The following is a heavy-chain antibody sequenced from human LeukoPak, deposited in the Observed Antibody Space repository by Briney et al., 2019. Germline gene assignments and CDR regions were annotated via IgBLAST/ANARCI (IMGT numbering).Heavy chain of an antibody. CDR2: IKQDGSVK. J-gene: IGHJ2*01. CDR3: AKETPVVVVRWYFEL. Sequence: GGSLRLSCAASGFTFSSYWMSWVRQVPGKGLEWVANIKQDGSVKYYVDSVKGRFTISRDNAKNSLYLQMNSLRAEDTAVYYCAKETPVVVVRWYFELWGRGTLVTVSS. D-gene: IGHD2-15*01. V-gene: IGHV3-7*01. CDR1: GFTFSSYW.